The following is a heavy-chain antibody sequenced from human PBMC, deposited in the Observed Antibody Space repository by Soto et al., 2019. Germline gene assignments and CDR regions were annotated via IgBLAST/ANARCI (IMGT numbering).Heavy chain of an antibody. J-gene: IGHJ5*02. Sequence: GASVKVSCKASGYTFTSYAMHCVRQAPGQRLEWMGWINAGNGNTKYSQKFQGRVTITRDTSASTAYMELSSLRSEDTAVYYCARDLPVVPARGWFDPWGQGTLVTVSS. V-gene: IGHV1-3*01. D-gene: IGHD2-2*01. CDR3: ARDLPVVPARGWFDP. CDR1: GYTFTSYA. CDR2: INAGNGNT.